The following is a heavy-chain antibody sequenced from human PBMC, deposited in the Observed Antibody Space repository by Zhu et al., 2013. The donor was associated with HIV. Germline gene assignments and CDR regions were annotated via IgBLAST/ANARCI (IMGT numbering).Heavy chain of an antibody. CDR2: IIPIFGTA. CDR1: GGTFSSYA. J-gene: IGHJ3*02. V-gene: IGHV1-69*01. CDR3: ARDAYYYDSSGYPHAFDI. Sequence: QVQLVQSGAEVKKPGSSVKVSCKASGGTFSSYAISWVRQAPGQGLEWMGGIIPIFGTANYAQKFQGRVTITADESTSTAYMELSSLRSEDTAVYYCARDAYYYDSSGYPHAFDIWGQGTMVTVSS. D-gene: IGHD3-22*01.